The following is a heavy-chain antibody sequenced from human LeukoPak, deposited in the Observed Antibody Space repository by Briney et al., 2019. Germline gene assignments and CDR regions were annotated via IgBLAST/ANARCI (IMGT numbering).Heavy chain of an antibody. V-gene: IGHV4-34*01. CDR2: INHSGNT. D-gene: IGHD4-17*01. CDR1: GGSFSGYY. CDR3: ARDPRDYGYPNWFDP. Sequence: SETLSLTCAVYGGSFSGYYWSWIRQPPGKGLEWIGDINHSGNTNYNPSLKSRVTISVDTSKNQFSLKLSSVTAADTAIYYCARDPRDYGYPNWFDPWGQGTLVTVSS. J-gene: IGHJ5*02.